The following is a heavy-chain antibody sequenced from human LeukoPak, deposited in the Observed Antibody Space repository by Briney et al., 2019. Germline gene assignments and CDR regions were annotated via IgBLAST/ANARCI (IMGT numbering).Heavy chain of an antibody. CDR1: GGSISSSSYY. CDR3: ARNKYSYGHKVDY. V-gene: IGHV4-39*01. Sequence: SETLSLTCTVSGGSISSSSYYWGWIRQPPGKGLEWIGSIYYSGSTYYNPSLKSRVTISVDTSKNQFSLKLSSVTAADTAVYYCARNKYSYGHKVDYWGQGTLVTVSS. CDR2: IYYSGST. D-gene: IGHD5-18*01. J-gene: IGHJ4*02.